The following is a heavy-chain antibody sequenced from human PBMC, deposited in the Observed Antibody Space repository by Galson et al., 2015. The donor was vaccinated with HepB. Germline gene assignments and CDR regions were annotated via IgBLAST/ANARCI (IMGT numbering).Heavy chain of an antibody. D-gene: IGHD2-2*01. CDR2: INPSGGST. CDR3: ARDVTPRVVVPAAGYGMDV. J-gene: IGHJ6*02. CDR1: GYTFTSYY. V-gene: IGHV1-46*01. Sequence: SVKVSCKASGYTFTSYYMHWVRQAPGQGLEWMGIINPSGGSTSYAQKFQGRVTMTRDTSTSTVYMELSSLRSEDTAVYYCARDVTPRVVVPAAGYGMDVWGQGTTVTVSS.